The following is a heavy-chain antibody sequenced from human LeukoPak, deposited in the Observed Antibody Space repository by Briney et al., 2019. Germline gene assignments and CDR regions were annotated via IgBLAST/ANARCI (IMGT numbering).Heavy chain of an antibody. D-gene: IGHD5-18*01. CDR2: IIHIFGTS. CDR3: ARGLDASMETAYDY. V-gene: IGHV1-69*05. CDR1: GGSFNSYA. J-gene: IGHJ4*02. Sequence: SVKVSCKASGGSFNSYAISWVRQAPGEGLEWRGGIIHIFGTSNYVQKLEGRVTIYTDEYTSTAYMEVSSLRSEDTAIYYCARGLDASMETAYDYWGQGTLVTVSS.